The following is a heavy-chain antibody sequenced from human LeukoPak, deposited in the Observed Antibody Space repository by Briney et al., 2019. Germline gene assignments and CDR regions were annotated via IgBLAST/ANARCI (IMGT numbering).Heavy chain of an antibody. CDR2: ISCDGSNK. Sequence: GGSLRLSCAASGFTFSSFGMHWVRQAPGKGLEWVAVISCDGSNKYYADSVKGRFTISRDNSKNTLYLQMNSLRAEDTALYYCAKDSVTTIPDYWGQGTLVTVSS. V-gene: IGHV3-30*18. CDR3: AKDSVTTIPDY. CDR1: GFTFSSFG. D-gene: IGHD5-12*01. J-gene: IGHJ4*02.